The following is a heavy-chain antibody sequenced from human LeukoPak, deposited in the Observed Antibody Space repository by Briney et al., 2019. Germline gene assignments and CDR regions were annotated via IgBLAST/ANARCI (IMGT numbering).Heavy chain of an antibody. CDR2: IKSKTDGGTT. CDR1: GYTFSDYY. V-gene: IGHV3-15*01. D-gene: IGHD3-3*01. CDR3: TTELFGVLEY. Sequence: GGSLRLSCAASGYTFSDYYMSWIRQAPGKGLEWVGRIKSKTDGGTTDYAAPVKGRFTISRDDSKNTLYLQMNSLKTEDTAVYYCTTELFGVLEYWGQGTLVTVSS. J-gene: IGHJ4*02.